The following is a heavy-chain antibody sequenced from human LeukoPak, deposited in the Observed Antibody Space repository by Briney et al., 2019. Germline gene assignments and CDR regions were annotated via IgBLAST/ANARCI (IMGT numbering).Heavy chain of an antibody. V-gene: IGHV3-7*01. CDR3: ARIDSRGSTWDY. CDR1: GFTFSNHW. Sequence: GSLRLSCAASGFTFSNHWMSWVRQAPGKGLEWVANIRQDGSAKYYGDSVEGRLTISRDNAKNSLYLQMNSLRAEDTAVYYCARIDSRGSTWDYWGQGTLVTVSS. D-gene: IGHD3-22*01. CDR2: IRQDGSAK. J-gene: IGHJ4*02.